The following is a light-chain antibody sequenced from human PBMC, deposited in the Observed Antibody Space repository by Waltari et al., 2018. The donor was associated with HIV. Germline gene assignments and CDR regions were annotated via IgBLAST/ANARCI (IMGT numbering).Light chain of an antibody. J-gene: IGKJ1*01. Sequence: AWYQHKPGQAPRLLINGSSTRPAGVPAMFSGIGYGTEFTLTISSLQPEDFAVYYCQKYSDWPATFGQGTKVAIK. CDR2: GSS. V-gene: IGKV3-15*01. CDR3: QKYSDWPAT.